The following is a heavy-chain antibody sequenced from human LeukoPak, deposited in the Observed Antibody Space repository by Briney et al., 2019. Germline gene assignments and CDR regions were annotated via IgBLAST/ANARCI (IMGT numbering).Heavy chain of an antibody. CDR3: ARDLVGSYSSSWYLDY. Sequence: SETLSLTCTVSGGSISSSSYYWGWICQPPGKGLEWIGSIYYSGSTYYNPSLKSRVTISVDTSKNQFSLKLSSVTAADTAVYYCARDLVGSYSSSWYLDYWGQGTLVTVSS. J-gene: IGHJ4*02. CDR2: IYYSGST. D-gene: IGHD6-13*01. V-gene: IGHV4-39*07. CDR1: GGSISSSSYY.